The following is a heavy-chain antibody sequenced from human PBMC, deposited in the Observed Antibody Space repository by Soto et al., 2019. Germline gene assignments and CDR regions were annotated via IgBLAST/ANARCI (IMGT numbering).Heavy chain of an antibody. CDR3: ARGGIAVAGTNRYYYYGMDV. CDR2: ISAYNGNT. D-gene: IGHD6-19*01. V-gene: IGHV1-18*01. Sequence: ASGKVSCKASGYTFTSYGISWVRQAPGQGLEWMGWISAYNGNTNYAQKLQGRVTMTTDTSTSTAYMELRSLRSDDTAVYYCARGGIAVAGTNRYYYYGMDVWGQGTTVTVSS. J-gene: IGHJ6*02. CDR1: GYTFTSYG.